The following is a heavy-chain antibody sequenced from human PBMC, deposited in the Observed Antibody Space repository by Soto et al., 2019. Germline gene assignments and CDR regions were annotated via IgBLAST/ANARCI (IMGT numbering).Heavy chain of an antibody. CDR3: ARGCISTSCYAEGVYYYGMDV. CDR2: ISYDGSNK. CDR1: GFTFSSYA. D-gene: IGHD2-2*01. J-gene: IGHJ6*02. V-gene: IGHV3-30-3*01. Sequence: QVQLVESGGGVVQPGRSLRLSCAASGFTFSSYAMHWVRQAPGKGLEWVAVISYDGSNKYYADSVKGRFTISRDNSKNTLYQPMNSWGAEEAGVYYCARGCISTSCYAEGVYYYGMDVWGQGTTVTVSS.